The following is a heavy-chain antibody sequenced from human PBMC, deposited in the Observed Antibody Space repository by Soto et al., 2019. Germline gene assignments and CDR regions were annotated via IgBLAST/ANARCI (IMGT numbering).Heavy chain of an antibody. CDR3: ARDHVDTPMTNFDY. V-gene: IGHV1-46*01. Sequence: QVQLVQSGAEVKKPGASVKVSCRASGYTFISYYIHWVRQAPGQGLEWMGLINPRESYTDYAQEFQGRVTLTRDTSTGIVYMELSSMRSEDTAIYYCARDHVDTPMTNFDYWGQGSLVTVAS. CDR1: GYTFISYY. CDR2: INPRESYT. J-gene: IGHJ4*02. D-gene: IGHD5-18*01.